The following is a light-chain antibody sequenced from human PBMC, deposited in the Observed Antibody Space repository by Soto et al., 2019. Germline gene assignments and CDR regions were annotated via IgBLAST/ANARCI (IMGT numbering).Light chain of an antibody. CDR2: DVS. Sequence: QSALTQPASVSGSPGQSITISCTGTSSDVGGYNSVSWYQQHPGKAPKLMIYDVSNRPSGVSNRFSGSKSGNAASLTISGLQAEDEAAYYCSLYTSSSAVVFGGGTKLTVL. V-gene: IGLV2-14*01. J-gene: IGLJ2*01. CDR3: SLYTSSSAVV. CDR1: SSDVGGYNS.